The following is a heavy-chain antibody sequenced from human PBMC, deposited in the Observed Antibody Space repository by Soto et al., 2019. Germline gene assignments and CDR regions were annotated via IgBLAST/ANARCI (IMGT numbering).Heavy chain of an antibody. V-gene: IGHV3-21*06. CDR1: GFTFNDYG. CDR2: ISSSSSFI. Sequence: ESGGGLVKPGGSLRLSCAASGFTFNDYGINWVRQAPGRGLEWVSSISSSSSFIYYADSVEGRFTISRDNAKNSLSLQMNSLRGEDTAVYYCVRDAGGSSPWAFDIWGQGTMVTVSS. J-gene: IGHJ3*02. D-gene: IGHD6-13*01. CDR3: VRDAGGSSPWAFDI.